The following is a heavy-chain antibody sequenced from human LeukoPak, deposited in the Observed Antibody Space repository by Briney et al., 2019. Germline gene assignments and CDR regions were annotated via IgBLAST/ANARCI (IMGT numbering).Heavy chain of an antibody. CDR1: GYTFPSYG. CDR2: ISAYNGNT. V-gene: IGHV1-18*01. CDR3: ARALFTIFGVVTNFDY. J-gene: IGHJ4*02. D-gene: IGHD3-3*01. Sequence: SVKVSCQASGYTFPSYGISWVRPAPGQGLEWMGWISAYNGNTNYAQKLQGRVTTTTDTSTSTAHLELRSLRSDDTAVYYCARALFTIFGVVTNFDYWGQGTLVTVPS.